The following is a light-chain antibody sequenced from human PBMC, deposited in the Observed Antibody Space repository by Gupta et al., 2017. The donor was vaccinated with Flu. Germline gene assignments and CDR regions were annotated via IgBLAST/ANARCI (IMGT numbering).Light chain of an antibody. J-gene: IGKJ2*01. CDR3: QQPRNRPLYT. CDR2: EAS. CDR1: QSVSSS. Sequence: AILCLSPVQSATRSCSASQSVSSSFAWFNQKPGQAPRLLIYEASNRSTGIPARFSGSGSGTDFTLTISSREPEDFAVSYCQQPRNRPLYTFGQGTKLEIK. V-gene: IGKV3-11*01.